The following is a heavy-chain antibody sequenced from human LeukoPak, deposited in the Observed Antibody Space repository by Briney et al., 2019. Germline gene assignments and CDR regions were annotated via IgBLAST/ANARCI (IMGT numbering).Heavy chain of an antibody. CDR1: GGSISSYY. V-gene: IGHV4-59*01. J-gene: IGHJ4*02. CDR3: ARGPNSVAGYFDY. D-gene: IGHD6-19*01. CDR2: IYYSGST. Sequence: PETLSLTCTVSGGSISSYYWSWIRQPPGKGLEWIGYIYYSGSTNYNPSLKSRVTISVDTSKNQFSLKLSSVTAADTAVYYCARGPNSVAGYFDYWGQGTLVTVSS.